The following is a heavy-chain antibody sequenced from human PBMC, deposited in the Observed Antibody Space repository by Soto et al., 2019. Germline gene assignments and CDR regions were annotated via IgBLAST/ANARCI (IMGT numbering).Heavy chain of an antibody. V-gene: IGHV1-8*01. CDR1: GYTFITND. D-gene: IGHD6-13*01. Sequence: ASVKVSCKASGYTFITNDINWVRQASGQGLEWMGWMKPSTGDSGSDPDFQGRITMTRDTATSTAYMELSSLKFDDTAVYYCARGGPAAGFDIWGQGSLVTVSS. J-gene: IGHJ4*02. CDR3: ARGGPAAGFDI. CDR2: MKPSTGDS.